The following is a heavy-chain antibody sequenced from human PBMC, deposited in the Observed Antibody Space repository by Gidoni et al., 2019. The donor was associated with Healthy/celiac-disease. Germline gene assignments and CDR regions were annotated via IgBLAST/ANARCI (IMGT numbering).Heavy chain of an antibody. CDR2: IYPGDSDT. J-gene: IGHJ4*02. D-gene: IGHD3-10*01. V-gene: IGHV5-51*01. Sequence: EVQLVQSGAEVKKPGESLKISCKGSGYSFTSYWIGWVRQMPGKGLEWMGIIYPGDSDTRYSPSFQGQVTISADKSISTAYLQWSSLKASDTAMYYCARHVRFGGSGSYRFRYFDYWGQGTLVTVSS. CDR1: GYSFTSYW. CDR3: ARHVRFGGSGSYRFRYFDY.